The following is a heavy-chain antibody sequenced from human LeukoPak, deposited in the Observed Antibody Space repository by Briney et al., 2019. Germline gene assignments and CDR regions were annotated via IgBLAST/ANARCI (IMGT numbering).Heavy chain of an antibody. CDR2: IYYSGST. CDR3: ARMFQQLATL. J-gene: IGHJ4*02. CDR1: GGSISSSSYY. V-gene: IGHV4-39*01. D-gene: IGHD6-13*01. Sequence: SETLSLTCTVSGGSISSSSYYWGWIRQPPGKGLEWIGSIYYSGSTYYNPSLKSRFTISVDPSKNQFSLKLSSVTAADTAVYYCARMFQQLATLWGQGTLVTVSS.